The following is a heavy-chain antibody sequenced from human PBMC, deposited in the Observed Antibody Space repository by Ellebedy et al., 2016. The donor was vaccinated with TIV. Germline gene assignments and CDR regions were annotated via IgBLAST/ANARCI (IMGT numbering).Heavy chain of an antibody. Sequence: AASVKVSCKASGYTLSGSYMHWVRQAPGQGLEWMGWINPNSGDTHYAQNFQGRVTMTTDTGTNTGYMELTSLTSDDTAVYYCARGSGPNWLDPWGQGTLVTVSS. V-gene: IGHV1-2*02. D-gene: IGHD6-19*01. CDR2: INPNSGDT. J-gene: IGHJ5*01. CDR3: ARGSGPNWLDP. CDR1: GYTLSGSY.